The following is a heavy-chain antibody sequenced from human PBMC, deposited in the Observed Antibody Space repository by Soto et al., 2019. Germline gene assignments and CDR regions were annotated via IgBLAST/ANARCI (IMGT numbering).Heavy chain of an antibody. J-gene: IGHJ5*02. Sequence: PSETLSLTCTVSGGSISSSSYYWGWIRQPPGKGLEWIGSIYYSGSTYYNPSLKSRVTISVDTSKNQFSLKLSSVTAADTAVYYCARRPRVNYDILTGYYRDYYDSSGYSNWFDPWGQGTLVTVSS. CDR1: GGSISSSSYY. D-gene: IGHD3-9*01. CDR3: ARRPRVNYDILTGYYRDYYDSSGYSNWFDP. V-gene: IGHV4-39*01. CDR2: IYYSGST.